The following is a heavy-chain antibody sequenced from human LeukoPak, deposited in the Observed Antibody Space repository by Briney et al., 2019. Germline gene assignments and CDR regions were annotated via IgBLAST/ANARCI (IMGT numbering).Heavy chain of an antibody. D-gene: IGHD2-21*02. Sequence: PGESLRLSCAASGLTISGHWMAWVRQAPGKGLEWVAGIKEDGSEAHYVDSVKGRFTISRDNAKNSLYLQMASLRAEDTATYYCAREWYEYGGDSGGYRGQGTLVTVSS. CDR3: AREWYEYGGDSGGY. J-gene: IGHJ4*02. CDR1: GLTISGHW. V-gene: IGHV3-7*01. CDR2: IKEDGSEA.